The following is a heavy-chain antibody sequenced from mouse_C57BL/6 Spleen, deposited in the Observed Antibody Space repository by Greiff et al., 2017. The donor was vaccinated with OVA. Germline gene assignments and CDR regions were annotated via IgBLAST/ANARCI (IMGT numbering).Heavy chain of an antibody. V-gene: IGHV1-7*01. CDR3: ARDSNYSYYAMDY. CDR1: GYTFTSYW. J-gene: IGHJ4*01. Sequence: VQLQQPGAELVKPGASVKLSCKASGYTFTSYWMQWVKQRPGQGLEWIGYINPSSGYTKYNQKFKDKATLTADKSSSTAYMQLSSLTSEDSAVYYCARDSNYSYYAMDYWGQGTSVTVSS. D-gene: IGHD2-5*01. CDR2: INPSSGYT.